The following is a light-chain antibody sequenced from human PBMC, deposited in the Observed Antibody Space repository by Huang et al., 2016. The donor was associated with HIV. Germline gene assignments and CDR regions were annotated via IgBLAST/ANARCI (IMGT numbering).Light chain of an antibody. V-gene: IGKV1-39*01. CDR2: SAS. J-gene: IGKJ5*01. Sequence: DILLTQSPSSLSASVGDRVTITCRASQNINTYLNWYQQKPGKAPNLLIHSASTLQTGLPSRFRGSGAGTDFTLTVNSLQPEDSATYYCQQGYSALITFGQGTRL. CDR1: QNINTY. CDR3: QQGYSALIT.